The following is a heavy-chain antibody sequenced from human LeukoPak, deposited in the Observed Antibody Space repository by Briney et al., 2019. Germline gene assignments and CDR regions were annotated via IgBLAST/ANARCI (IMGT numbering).Heavy chain of an antibody. CDR2: IYYSGST. J-gene: IGHJ4*02. CDR1: GGSISSGDYY. CDR3: ARGGASGYSGYDETVTD. V-gene: IGHV4-30-4*02. D-gene: IGHD5-12*01. Sequence: KPSDTLSLTCTVSGGSISSGDYYWSWIRQPPGKGLEWIGYIYYSGSTYYNPSLKSRVTIAVDTSKNQFSLKLSSVTAADTAMYYCARGGASGYSGYDETVTDWGQGTLVTVSS.